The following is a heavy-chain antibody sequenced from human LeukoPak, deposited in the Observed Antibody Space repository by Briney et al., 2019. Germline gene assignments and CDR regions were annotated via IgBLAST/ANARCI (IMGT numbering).Heavy chain of an antibody. CDR2: MNPNSGNT. CDR1: GYTFTSYD. J-gene: IGHJ4*02. D-gene: IGHD5-18*01. CDR3: ARATGYSYLFDY. V-gene: IGHV1-8*01. Sequence: ASVNVSCKASGYTFTSYDINWVRQATGQGLEWMGWMNPNSGNTGYAQKFQGRVTMTRNTSISTAYMELSSLRSEDTAVYYCARATGYSYLFDYWGQGTLVTVSS.